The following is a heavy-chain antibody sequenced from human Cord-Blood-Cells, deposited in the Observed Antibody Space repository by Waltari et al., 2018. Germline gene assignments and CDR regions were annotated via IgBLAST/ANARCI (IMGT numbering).Heavy chain of an antibody. D-gene: IGHD6-13*01. J-gene: IGHJ5*02. V-gene: IGHV4-39*01. CDR3: AAGMAAAGTRWFDP. CDR1: GGSISSSTYY. CDR2: IYYSGST. Sequence: QLQLQESGPGLVKPSETLSLTCTVSGGSISSSTYYWGWIGQPPGKGLAWIGSIYYSGSTYYNPSLKSRVTISVDTSKNHFALKLSSVTAADTAVYYCAAGMAAAGTRWFDPWGQGTLVTVSS.